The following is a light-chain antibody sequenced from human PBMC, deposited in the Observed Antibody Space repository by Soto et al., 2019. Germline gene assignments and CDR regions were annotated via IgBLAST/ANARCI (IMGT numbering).Light chain of an antibody. CDR1: QDISNY. Sequence: IQMTQSPSSLSAYVGHIVTITCQAIQDISNYLNWYQQKPGKAPKLLFYDASNLETGVPSRFSGSGSVTDFTFTISSLQPEDIATYYCQQYDNLPPGTFGGGTKLDSK. V-gene: IGKV1-33*01. CDR2: DAS. J-gene: IGKJ4*01. CDR3: QQYDNLPPGT.